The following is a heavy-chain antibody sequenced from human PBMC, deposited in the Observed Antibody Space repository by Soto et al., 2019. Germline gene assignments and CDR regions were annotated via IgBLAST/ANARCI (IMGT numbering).Heavy chain of an antibody. D-gene: IGHD2-8*01. Sequence: PGGSLRLSCAASGFTFSTYTMHWLRQAPGKGLEWVTLISSDGSIKDFADSVKGRFTISRDNSQNTVFLQMNGLRPEDTAIYFCAKVRLTDYLRYAPHLWGQGTLVTVSS. CDR2: ISSDGSIK. CDR1: GFTFSTYT. J-gene: IGHJ3*01. V-gene: IGHV3-30-3*01. CDR3: AKVRLTDYLRYAPHL.